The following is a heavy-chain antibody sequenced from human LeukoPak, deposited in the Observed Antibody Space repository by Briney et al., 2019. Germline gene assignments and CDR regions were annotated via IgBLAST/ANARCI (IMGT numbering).Heavy chain of an antibody. CDR2: ISSNGGST. J-gene: IGHJ4*02. CDR1: GFVFNSHS. V-gene: IGHV3-64*01. CDR3: AREEPAGSTDY. D-gene: IGHD1-14*01. Sequence: PGGSLRLSCAASGFVFNSHSMHWVRQAPEKGLECVSAISSNGGSTYYANSVKGRFTISRDNSKNTLYLQMGSLRAEDTALYYCAREEPAGSTDYWGQGILVTVSS.